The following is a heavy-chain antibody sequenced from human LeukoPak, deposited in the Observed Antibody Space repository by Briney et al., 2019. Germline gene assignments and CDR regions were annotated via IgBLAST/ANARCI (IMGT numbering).Heavy chain of an antibody. CDR2: ISSSSSYI. CDR3: ARSNEHWLVLGAFDY. J-gene: IGHJ4*02. Sequence: GGSLRLSSAASGFTFSSNSMNWVRQAPGKGLEWVSSISSSSSYIYYADSVKGRFTISRDNAKNSLYLQMNSLRAEDTAVYYCARSNEHWLVLGAFDYWGQGTLVTVSS. D-gene: IGHD6-19*01. V-gene: IGHV3-21*01. CDR1: GFTFSSNS.